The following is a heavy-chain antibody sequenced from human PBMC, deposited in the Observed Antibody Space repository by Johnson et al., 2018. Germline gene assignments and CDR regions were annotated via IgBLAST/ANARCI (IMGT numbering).Heavy chain of an antibody. J-gene: IGHJ6*02. D-gene: IGHD5-18*01. CDR3: ARARSGGIQLYYYYYGMDV. Sequence: QVQLVESGGGVVQPGRSLRLSCAASGFTFSSYGMHWVRQAPGKGLERVAVIWYDGSNKYYADSVNGRFTISRDNSKNTLYLQMNSLRAEDTAVYYSARARSGGIQLYYYYYGMDVWGQGTTVTVSS. CDR1: GFTFSSYG. CDR2: IWYDGSNK. V-gene: IGHV3-33*01.